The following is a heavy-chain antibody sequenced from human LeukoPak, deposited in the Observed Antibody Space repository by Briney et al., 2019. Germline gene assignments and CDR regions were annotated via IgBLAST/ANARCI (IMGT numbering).Heavy chain of an antibody. CDR1: GGSITSSSYY. V-gene: IGHV4-39*07. J-gene: IGHJ4*02. CDR3: ASYTIVGASPYYFDY. D-gene: IGHD1-26*01. CDR2: IYYSGST. Sequence: SDTLSLTCTVSGGSITSSSYYWGWIRQPPGKGLEWIGSIYYSGSTYYNPSLKSRVTISVDTSKNQFSLKLSSVTAADTAVYYCASYTIVGASPYYFDYWGQGTLVTVSS.